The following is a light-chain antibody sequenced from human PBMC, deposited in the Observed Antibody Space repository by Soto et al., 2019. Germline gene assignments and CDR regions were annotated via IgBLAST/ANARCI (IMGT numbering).Light chain of an antibody. CDR2: KAS. V-gene: IGKV1-5*03. CDR3: QQYNTYSRT. Sequence: DIQMTQSPSTLSASVGDRVTITCRASQSISSWLAWYQQKPGKAPKVLIYKASTLDSGVPSRFSGSGSGTEFTLTISSLQPDDFATYYYQQYNTYSRTFGQGTKV. J-gene: IGKJ1*01. CDR1: QSISSW.